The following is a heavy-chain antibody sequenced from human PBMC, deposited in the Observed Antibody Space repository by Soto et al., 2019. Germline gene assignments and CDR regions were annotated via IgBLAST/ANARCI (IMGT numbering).Heavy chain of an antibody. CDR3: AKEHSSSSFSYYLDY. CDR1: GFAFSSYA. J-gene: IGHJ4*02. V-gene: IGHV3-23*01. Sequence: GGSLRLSCVASGFAFSSYAMSWVRQAPGKGLEWVSAISGSGGSTYYADSVKGRFTISRDNSKNTLYLQMNSLRAEDTAVYYCAKEHSSSSFSYYLDYWSQVTRVIASS. D-gene: IGHD6-6*01. CDR2: ISGSGGST.